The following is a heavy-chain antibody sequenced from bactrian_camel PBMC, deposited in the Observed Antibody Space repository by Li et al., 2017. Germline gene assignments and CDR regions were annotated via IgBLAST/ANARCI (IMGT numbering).Heavy chain of an antibody. Sequence: HVQLVESGGDSVQPGGSLRLSCTYSTDRVSIQRIVWFHQSPGLDREAIAAIWRNTGATTYVNSVKGRFTLSKDNAKNTLYLQMNSLKPEDTGMYQCAADVNLGMSDGYCYGVENWGQGTQVTVS. CDR2: IWRNTGAT. V-gene: IGHV3S53*01. D-gene: IGHD2*01. J-gene: IGHJ4*01. CDR3: AADVNLGMSDGYCYGVEN. CDR1: TDRVSIQR.